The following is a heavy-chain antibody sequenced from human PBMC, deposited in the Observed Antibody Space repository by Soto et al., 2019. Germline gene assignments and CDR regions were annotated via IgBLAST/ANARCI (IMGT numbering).Heavy chain of an antibody. D-gene: IGHD6-19*01. Sequence: NPSETLSLTCTVSGGSISSGGYYWSWIRQHPGKGLEWIGYIYYSGSTYYNPSLKSRVTISVDTSKNQFSLKLSSVTAADTAIYYCARVGGSGWNFDSWGQGILVTVSS. CDR2: IYYSGST. V-gene: IGHV4-31*03. CDR1: GGSISSGGYY. J-gene: IGHJ4*02. CDR3: ARVGGSGWNFDS.